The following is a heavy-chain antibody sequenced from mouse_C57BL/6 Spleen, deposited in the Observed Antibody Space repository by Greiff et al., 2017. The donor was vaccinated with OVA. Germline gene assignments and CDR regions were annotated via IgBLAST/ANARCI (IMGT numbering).Heavy chain of an antibody. CDR2: IYPGSGNT. V-gene: IGHV1-66*01. Sequence: QVQLKESGPELVKPGASVKISCKASGYSFTSYYIHWVKQRPGQGLEWIGWIYPGSGNTKYNEKFKGKATLTADTSSSTAYMQLSSLTSEDSAVYYCATDEGLRGDFDYWGQGTTLTVSS. CDR3: ATDEGLRGDFDY. J-gene: IGHJ2*01. CDR1: GYSFTSYY. D-gene: IGHD2-4*01.